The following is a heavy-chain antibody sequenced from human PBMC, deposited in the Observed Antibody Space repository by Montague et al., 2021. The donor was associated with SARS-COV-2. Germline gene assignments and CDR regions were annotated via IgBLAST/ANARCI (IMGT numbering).Heavy chain of an antibody. V-gene: IGHV4-39*02. CDR2: IYDSGST. CDR1: GGSISSNNYD. Sequence: SETLSLTCTVSGGSISSNNYDWDWIRQPPGKGLEWIGSIYDSGSTYYNPSLKSRVTISVDTSENHFSLKLNSVTAADTAVYYCARRGRKLLPVATTIGGLDIWGQGTMVTVSS. D-gene: IGHD5-12*01. CDR3: ARRGRKLLPVATTIGGLDI. J-gene: IGHJ3*02.